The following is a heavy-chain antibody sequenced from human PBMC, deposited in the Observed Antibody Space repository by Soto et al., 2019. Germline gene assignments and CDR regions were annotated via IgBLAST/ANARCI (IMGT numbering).Heavy chain of an antibody. D-gene: IGHD1-26*01. V-gene: IGHV4-31*03. Sequence: QVQLQESGPGLVKPSQTLSLTCTVSGGSISSGGYYWSWIRQHPGKGLEWIGYIYYSGSTYYNPSLKSRVTISVDTSKNQFSLKLSSVTAADTAVYYGARDRVGATVNYYGMDVWGQGTTVTVSS. CDR3: ARDRVGATVNYYGMDV. CDR1: GGSISSGGYY. CDR2: IYYSGST. J-gene: IGHJ6*02.